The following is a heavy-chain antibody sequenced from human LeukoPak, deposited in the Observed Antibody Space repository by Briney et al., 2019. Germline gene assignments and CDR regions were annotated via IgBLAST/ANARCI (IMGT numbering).Heavy chain of an antibody. Sequence: GGSLRLSCAASGFTFSDYYMSWIRQAPGKGLEWVSYISSSGSYTNYADSVKGRFTISRDNARNSLYLQMSSLRAEDTAVYYCVRGGGPSYKYNAFDIWGQGTMVTVSS. D-gene: IGHD2-15*01. J-gene: IGHJ3*02. V-gene: IGHV3-11*06. CDR3: VRGGGPSYKYNAFDI. CDR1: GFTFSDYY. CDR2: ISSSGSYT.